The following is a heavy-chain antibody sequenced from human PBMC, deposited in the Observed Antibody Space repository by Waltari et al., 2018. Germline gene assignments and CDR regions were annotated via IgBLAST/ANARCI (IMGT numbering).Heavy chain of an antibody. J-gene: IGHJ3*01. D-gene: IGHD3-3*01. CDR1: GFSFTTRGVA. CDR2: MYWDGDE. V-gene: IGHV2-5*04. CDR3: VRARLGGYETWSGAFDV. Sequence: QITLKESGPTLVRPTETLTLTCSLSGFSFTTRGVAVAWIRQTPGKALAWLGLMYWDGDERYSPSLRSRVTITRDISKNRIVLTVTEMDPVDTGTYYCVRARLGGYETWSGAFDVWGQGTTVTVSS.